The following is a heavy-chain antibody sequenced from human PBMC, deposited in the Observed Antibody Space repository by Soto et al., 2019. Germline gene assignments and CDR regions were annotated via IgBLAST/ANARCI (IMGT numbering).Heavy chain of an antibody. Sequence: QVPLVESGGGLVKPGGSLRLSFAASGFTFSDYYMSWIRQAPGKGLEWVSYISSSGSTIYYADSVKGRFTISRDNATNASYPQMISLRPEDPAVYYCARDPDLIAAMASAFDIWGQGTMVTVSS. D-gene: IGHD2-2*01. CDR2: ISSSGSTI. CDR1: GFTFSDYY. J-gene: IGHJ3*02. V-gene: IGHV3-11*04. CDR3: ARDPDLIAAMASAFDI.